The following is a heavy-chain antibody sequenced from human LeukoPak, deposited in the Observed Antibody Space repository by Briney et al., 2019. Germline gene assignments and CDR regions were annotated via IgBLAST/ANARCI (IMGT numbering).Heavy chain of an antibody. J-gene: IGHJ4*02. D-gene: IGHD1-26*01. Sequence: PGGSLSLSCAASGFTFSTYDMYWVRQAPGKGLEWVSVIWDDGSNKYYVDSVKGRFTISRDNSKNTLYLQMNSLRADDKAVYYCARQRGSYYLDYWGQGTLVTVSS. V-gene: IGHV3-33*01. CDR3: ARQRGSYYLDY. CDR2: IWDDGSNK. CDR1: GFTFSTYD.